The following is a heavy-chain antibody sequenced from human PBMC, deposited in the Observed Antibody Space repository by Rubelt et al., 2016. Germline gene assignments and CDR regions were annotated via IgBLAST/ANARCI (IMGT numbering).Heavy chain of an antibody. V-gene: IGHV1-18*01. CDR1: GYSFITYA. Sequence: QVQLVQSGAEMRKPGASVTVSCQTSGYSFITYAVNWVRQAPGQGLEWMGWISAYNGNPTYAQKRQGRVSRSTITATSTADVELGSLRSDGTAVNYCARDPRPVRGVIMTPTHWGQGTLFTVSS. D-gene: IGHD3-10*01. CDR2: ISAYNGNP. J-gene: IGHJ4*02. CDR3: ARDPRPVRGVIMTPTH.